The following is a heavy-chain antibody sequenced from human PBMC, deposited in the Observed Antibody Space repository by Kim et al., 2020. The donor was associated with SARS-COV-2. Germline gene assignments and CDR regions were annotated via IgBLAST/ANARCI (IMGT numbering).Heavy chain of an antibody. V-gene: IGHV1-58*01. CDR3: AAEGAYSYGPARRYYYYGMDV. Sequence: VKVSCKASGFTFTSSAVQWVRQARGQRLEWIGWIVVGSGNTNYAQKFQERVTITRDMSTSTAYMELSSLRSEDTAVYYCAAEGAYSYGPARRYYYYGMDVWGQGTTVTVSS. J-gene: IGHJ6*02. CDR1: GFTFTSSA. D-gene: IGHD5-18*01. CDR2: IVVGSGNT.